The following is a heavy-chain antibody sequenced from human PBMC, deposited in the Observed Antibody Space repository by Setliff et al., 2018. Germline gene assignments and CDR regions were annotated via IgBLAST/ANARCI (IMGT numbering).Heavy chain of an antibody. J-gene: IGHJ6*03. CDR1: GGSITSGSNY. CDR2: IDPSGNT. CDR3: ARGGGSVLPNYYYFNYMDV. D-gene: IGHD2-15*01. V-gene: IGHV4-61*09. Sequence: KASETLSLTCTVSGGSITSGSNYWSWIRQPAGRGLEWMGHIDPSGNTNYHPSLRSRVTISRDTSKNQFSLQLTSVTAADTAIYYCARGGGSVLPNYYYFNYMDVWGKGTTVTVSS.